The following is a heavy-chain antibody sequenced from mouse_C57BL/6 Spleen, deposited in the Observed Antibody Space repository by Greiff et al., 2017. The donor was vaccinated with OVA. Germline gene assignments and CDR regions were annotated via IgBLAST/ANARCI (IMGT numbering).Heavy chain of an antibody. CDR1: GFTFSDYG. D-gene: IGHD2-1*01. CDR2: ISNLAYSI. V-gene: IGHV5-15*01. CDR3: ARPDIYYGNSYAMDY. Sequence: VQLMESGGGLVQPGGSLKLSCAASGFTFSDYGMAWVRQAPRKGPEWVAFISNLAYSIYYADTVTGRVTISRENAKNTRYLEMSSLRSADTDMDDCARPDIYYGNSYAMDYWGQGTSVTVSA. J-gene: IGHJ4*01.